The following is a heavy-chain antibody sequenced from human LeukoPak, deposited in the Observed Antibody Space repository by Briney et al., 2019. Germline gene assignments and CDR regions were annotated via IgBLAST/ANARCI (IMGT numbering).Heavy chain of an antibody. CDR2: ISAYNGNT. CDR3: ARAIARVYSYGYIFYFDY. CDR1: GYTFTSYG. V-gene: IGHV1-18*01. J-gene: IGHJ4*02. Sequence: ASVKVSCKASGYTFTSYGISWVRQAPGQGLEWMGWISAYNGNTNYAQKLQGRVTMTTDTSTSTAYMELRSLRSDDTAVYYCARAIARVYSYGYIFYFDYWGQGTLVTVSS. D-gene: IGHD5-18*01.